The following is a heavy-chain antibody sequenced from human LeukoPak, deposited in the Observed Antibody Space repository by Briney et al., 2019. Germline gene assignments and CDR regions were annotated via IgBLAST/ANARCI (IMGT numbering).Heavy chain of an antibody. V-gene: IGHV5-51*01. D-gene: IGHD1-1*01. Sequence: GESLKISCKASGYTFGDSWIAWVRQTPGKGLEWMGIIYPADSTTKYNPSFQGHVTISVDRSIDTVSLHWTSLKASDTAIYYCARDRNTWKGGYDSWGPGTLVTVSS. J-gene: IGHJ4*02. CDR2: IYPADSTT. CDR1: GYTFGDSW. CDR3: ARDRNTWKGGYDS.